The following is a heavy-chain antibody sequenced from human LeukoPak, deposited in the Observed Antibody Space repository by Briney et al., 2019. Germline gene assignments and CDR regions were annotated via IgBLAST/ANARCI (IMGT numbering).Heavy chain of an antibody. Sequence: PGGSLRLSCAAAGFTFSSYAMSWVRQAPGKGLEWVGHIKSKTDGGTTDYTAPVKGRFTISRDDSKNTVYLQMNSLKTEDTAVYYCTTARSVWGQGTTVTVSS. V-gene: IGHV3-15*01. J-gene: IGHJ6*02. CDR3: TTARSV. CDR2: IKSKTDGGTT. CDR1: GFTFSSYA.